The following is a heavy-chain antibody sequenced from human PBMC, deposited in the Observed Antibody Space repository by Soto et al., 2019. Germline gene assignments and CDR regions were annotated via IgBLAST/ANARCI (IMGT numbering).Heavy chain of an antibody. CDR2: INSDGSRT. D-gene: IGHD3-22*01. J-gene: IGHJ4*02. Sequence: LRLSCAASGFTFSSYWMHWVRQAPGKGLVWVSRINSDGSRTSYADSAKGRFTISRDNAKNTVYLQMNSLRAEDTAVYYCARGDGDYYDGNGYLGRHWGQGALVTVSS. V-gene: IGHV3-74*01. CDR3: ARGDGDYYDGNGYLGRH. CDR1: GFTFSSYW.